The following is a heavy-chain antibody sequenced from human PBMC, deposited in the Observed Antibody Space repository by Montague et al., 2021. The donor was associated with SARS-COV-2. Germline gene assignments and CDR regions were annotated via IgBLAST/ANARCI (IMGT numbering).Heavy chain of an antibody. Sequence: SLRLSCAASKFTFNTYAMTWVRQAPGKGLEWVSCIGSGGDTFFADSVQGRFTISRDFSTNTVFLQMNRVRADDTAMYFCASYGVKSPGAFDIWGQGTLVTVSS. CDR1: KFTFNTYA. J-gene: IGHJ3*02. CDR2: IGSGGDT. D-gene: IGHD4-17*01. V-gene: IGHV3-23*01. CDR3: ASYGVKSPGAFDI.